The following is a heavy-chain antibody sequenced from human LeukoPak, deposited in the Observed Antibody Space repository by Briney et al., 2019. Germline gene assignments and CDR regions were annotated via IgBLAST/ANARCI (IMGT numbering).Heavy chain of an antibody. V-gene: IGHV3-48*01. Sequence: GGSLRLSCAASGFTLSSYSMNWVRQAPGKGLEWVSHISSSSRTIYYADSVKGRFTISRDNAKNSLYLQMNSLRAEDTAVYHCGRGNGDHGGVDYWGQGTLVSVSS. CDR2: ISSSSRTI. CDR3: GRGNGDHGGVDY. CDR1: GFTLSSYS. D-gene: IGHD4-17*01. J-gene: IGHJ4*02.